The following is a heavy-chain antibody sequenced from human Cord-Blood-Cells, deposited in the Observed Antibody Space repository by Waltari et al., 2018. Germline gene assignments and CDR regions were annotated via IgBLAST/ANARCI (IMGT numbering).Heavy chain of an antibody. CDR3: TRWGRDGYNFDY. D-gene: IGHD5-12*01. CDR2: IRSKANSYAT. V-gene: IGHV3-73*02. J-gene: IGHJ4*02. Sequence: EVQLVESGGGLVQPGGSLKLSCAASGFTFSGSAMHCVSQASGKGLEWVGRIRSKANSYATAYAASVKGRFTIARDDSKNTAYLQMNSLKTEDTAVYYCTRWGRDGYNFDYWGQGTLVTVSS. CDR1: GFTFSGSA.